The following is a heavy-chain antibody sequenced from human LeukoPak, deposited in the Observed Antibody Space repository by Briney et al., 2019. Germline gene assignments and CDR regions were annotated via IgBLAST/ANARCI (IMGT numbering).Heavy chain of an antibody. V-gene: IGHV3-7*05. J-gene: IGHJ4*02. CDR3: ARDRDWSFDY. Sequence: PGGSLRLSCADSGITFSSNWMSWVRQAPGKGLEWVAHIKPDGSEKYYVGSVKGRFTISRDNAESSLYLQMNSLRAEDTAVYYCARDRDWSFDYWGQGTLVTVSS. CDR1: GITFSSNW. CDR2: IKPDGSEK. D-gene: IGHD3-9*01.